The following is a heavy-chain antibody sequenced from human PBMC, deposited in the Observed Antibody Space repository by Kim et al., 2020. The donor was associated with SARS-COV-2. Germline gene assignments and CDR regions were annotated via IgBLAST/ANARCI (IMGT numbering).Heavy chain of an antibody. CDR1: GGSISSGGYY. CDR2: IYYSGST. Sequence: SETLSLTCTVSGGSISSGGYYWSWIRQHPGKGLEWIGYIYYSGSTYYNPSLKSRVTISVDTSKNQFSLKLSSVTAADTAVYYCARTWYYYDSSGYYRRYWYFDLWGRGTLVTVSS. J-gene: IGHJ2*01. V-gene: IGHV4-31*03. D-gene: IGHD3-22*01. CDR3: ARTWYYYDSSGYYRRYWYFDL.